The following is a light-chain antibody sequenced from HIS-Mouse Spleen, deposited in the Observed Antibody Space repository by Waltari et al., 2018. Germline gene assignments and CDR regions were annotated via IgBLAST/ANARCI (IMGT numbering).Light chain of an antibody. CDR1: QSVSSD. J-gene: IGKJ4*01. CDR2: DAS. Sequence: EIVLTQSPATLSLSPGERAPLACRASQSVSSDLAWYQQKPGQAPRLLIYDASNRATGIPARFSGSGSGTDFTLTISSLEPEDFAVYYCQQRSNWPLTFGGGTKVEIK. V-gene: IGKV3-11*01. CDR3: QQRSNWPLT.